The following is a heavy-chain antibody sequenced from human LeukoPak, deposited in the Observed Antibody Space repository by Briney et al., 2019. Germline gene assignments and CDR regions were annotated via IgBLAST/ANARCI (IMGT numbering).Heavy chain of an antibody. J-gene: IGHJ4*02. D-gene: IGHD6-13*01. CDR2: IYSGGST. CDR1: GFTVSSSY. Sequence: PGGSLRLSCAASGFTVSSSYMSWVRQAPGKGLEWVSVIYSGGSTYYADSVKGRFTISRDSSKNTLYLQMNSLRAEDTAVYYCASIPGYSSSWTLYWGQGMLVTVSS. CDR3: ASIPGYSSSWTLY. V-gene: IGHV3-66*01.